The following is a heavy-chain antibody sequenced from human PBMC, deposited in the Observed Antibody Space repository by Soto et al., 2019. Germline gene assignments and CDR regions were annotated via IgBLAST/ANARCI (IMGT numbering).Heavy chain of an antibody. V-gene: IGHV3-23*01. CDR3: ARVVVSWFDP. D-gene: IGHD3-22*01. J-gene: IGHJ5*02. CDR2: ISGSGGST. CDR1: GFTFSSYA. Sequence: GGSLRLSCAASGFTFSSYAMSWVRQAPGKGLEWVSAISGSGGSTYYADSVKGRFTITRDNSKNTLYLQMNSLRAEDTAVYYCARVVVSWFDPWGQGTLVTVSS.